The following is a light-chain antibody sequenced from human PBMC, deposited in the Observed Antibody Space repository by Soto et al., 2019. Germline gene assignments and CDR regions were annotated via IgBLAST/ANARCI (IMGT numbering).Light chain of an antibody. Sequence: EIVLTQSPGTLSLSPGERATLSCRASQSVSSSYLAWYQQKPGQAPRLLIYGASSRATGIPDRFSGSGSGTDFTLTISRLEPEDFAVYYCQQYGSPTWTFCQGTKVEIK. CDR3: QQYGSPTWT. CDR2: GAS. J-gene: IGKJ1*01. CDR1: QSVSSSY. V-gene: IGKV3-20*01.